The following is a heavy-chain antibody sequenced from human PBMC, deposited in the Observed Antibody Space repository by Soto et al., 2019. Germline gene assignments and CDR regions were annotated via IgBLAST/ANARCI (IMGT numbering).Heavy chain of an antibody. CDR1: GVTFSIYA. CDR2: IIPIFGTA. Sequence: TVKGSCTASGVTFSIYASSLLRQGPGQGLEWMGGIIPIFGTANYAQKFQGRVKITADESTSTAYMELSSLRSEDTAVYYCARDVDGIAVAGDDYWGQGTLVTVSS. D-gene: IGHD6-19*01. CDR3: ARDVDGIAVAGDDY. V-gene: IGHV1-69*13. J-gene: IGHJ4*02.